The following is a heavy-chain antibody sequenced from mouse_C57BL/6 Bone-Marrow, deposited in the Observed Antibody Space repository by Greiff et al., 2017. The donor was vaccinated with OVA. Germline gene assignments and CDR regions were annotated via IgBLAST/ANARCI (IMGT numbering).Heavy chain of an antibody. J-gene: IGHJ4*01. CDR1: GFSLTSYG. V-gene: IGHV2-2*01. CDR3: ARGRAMDY. CDR2: IWSGGST. Sequence: VQVVESGPGLVQPSQSLSITCTVSGFSLTSYGVHWVRQSPGKCLEWLGVIWSGGSTDYNAAFISRLSISKDNSKSQVFFKMNSLQADDTAIYYCARGRAMDYWGQGTSVTVSS.